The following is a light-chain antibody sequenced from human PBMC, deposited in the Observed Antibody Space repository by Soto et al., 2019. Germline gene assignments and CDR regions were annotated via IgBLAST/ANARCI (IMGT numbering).Light chain of an antibody. CDR1: HSVSSN. CDR3: QQYNNWPLT. V-gene: IGKV3-15*01. J-gene: IGKJ1*01. Sequence: EIVMTQSPATLPVSPGERATLSCRASHSVSSNLAWYQQKPGQAPRLLIYGASTRATGIPARFSGSGSGTEFTLTISSLQSEDFAVYYCQQYNNWPLTFGQGTKVEIK. CDR2: GAS.